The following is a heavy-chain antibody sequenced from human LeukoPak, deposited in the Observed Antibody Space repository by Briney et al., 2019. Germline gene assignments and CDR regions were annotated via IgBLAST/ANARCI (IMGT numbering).Heavy chain of an antibody. CDR3: ARDYGEDNWFDP. D-gene: IGHD3-10*01. CDR2: IYYSGST. CDR1: GASISSYY. V-gene: IGHV4-59*01. Sequence: SETLSLTCTVSGASISSYYWSWIRQPPGKGLEWIGYIYYSGSTNYNPSLKSRVTISLDTSKNQFSLKLSSLTAADTAVYYCARDYGEDNWFDPWGLGTLVTVSS. J-gene: IGHJ5*02.